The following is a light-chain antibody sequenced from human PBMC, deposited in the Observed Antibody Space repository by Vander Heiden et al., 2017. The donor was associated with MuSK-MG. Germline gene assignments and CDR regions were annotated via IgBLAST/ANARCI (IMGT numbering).Light chain of an antibody. V-gene: IGKV2-28*01. CDR3: RQALQTPRT. Sequence: DIVTTQSPLSLPVTPGEPASISCRSSQSLLHSNGYNYLDWYLQKPGQSPQLLIYLASYRASGVPDRFSGSGSGTDFTLKISTVEAEDVGVYYCRQALQTPRTFGQGAKVEIK. CDR2: LAS. CDR1: QSLLHSNGYNY. J-gene: IGKJ1*01.